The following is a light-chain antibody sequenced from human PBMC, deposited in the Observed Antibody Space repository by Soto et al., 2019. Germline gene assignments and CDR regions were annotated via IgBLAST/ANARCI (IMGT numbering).Light chain of an antibody. CDR3: GTWDSSLRAVV. CDR1: SSNIGKNY. J-gene: IGLJ2*01. V-gene: IGLV1-51*02. Sequence: QSVLTQPPSVSAAPGQKVTISCSGSSSNIGKNYVSWYQQVPGTAPKPLIYENNKRPSGIPDRFSGSRSATSATLGITGLQSGDEADYYCGTWDSSLRAVVFGGGTQLTVL. CDR2: ENN.